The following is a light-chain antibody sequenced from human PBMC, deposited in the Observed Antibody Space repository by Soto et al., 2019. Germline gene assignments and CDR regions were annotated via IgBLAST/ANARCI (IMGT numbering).Light chain of an antibody. CDR1: QSVSSN. V-gene: IGKV3-15*01. Sequence: EIVMTQSQVTLSVSPGEGAALSCRASQSVSSNLAWYQQTPGQAPRLLIYGASTRATGIPARFSGSGSATEFTLTISSLQSEDFAVYYCQQYNNWPYTFGQGTKLEIK. J-gene: IGKJ2*01. CDR3: QQYNNWPYT. CDR2: GAS.